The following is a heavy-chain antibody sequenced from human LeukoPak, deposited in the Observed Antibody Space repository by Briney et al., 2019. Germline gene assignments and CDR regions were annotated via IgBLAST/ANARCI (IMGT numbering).Heavy chain of an antibody. Sequence: SETLSLTCAVYGESFDGFYWNWIRQSPGKGLEWLGEVNYIGRSNYNPALESRIAISADASKRQFSLKLTPVTAADTAVYYCAIRLTTSRLATATTWFDPWGQGTLVSVSS. CDR1: GESFDGFY. V-gene: IGHV4-34*01. J-gene: IGHJ5*02. D-gene: IGHD1-1*01. CDR3: AIRLTTSRLATATTWFDP. CDR2: VNYIGRS.